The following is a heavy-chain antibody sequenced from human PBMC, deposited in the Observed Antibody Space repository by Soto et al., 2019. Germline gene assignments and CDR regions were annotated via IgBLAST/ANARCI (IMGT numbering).Heavy chain of an antibody. J-gene: IGHJ4*02. V-gene: IGHV3-23*01. Sequence: EVQLLESGGGLVQPRGSLRLSCAASGFTFSSYAMSWVRQAPGKGLEWVSAISGSGGSTYYADSVKGRFTISRDNSKNTLYLQMNSLRAEYTAVYYCAKDRDCFYDSSGYHYFDCWGQGTLVTVSS. CDR2: ISGSGGST. CDR3: AKDRDCFYDSSGYHYFDC. CDR1: GFTFSSYA. D-gene: IGHD3-22*01.